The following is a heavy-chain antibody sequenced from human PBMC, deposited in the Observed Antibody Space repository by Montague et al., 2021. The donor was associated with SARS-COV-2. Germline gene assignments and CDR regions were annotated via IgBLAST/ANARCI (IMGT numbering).Heavy chain of an antibody. CDR3: ARHTRGYYDYVWGSPSYYFDY. CDR1: GGSFSGFY. D-gene: IGHD3-16*01. J-gene: IGHJ4*02. CDR2: INHSGST. Sequence: SETLSLTCAVYGGSFSGFYWSWIRQSPGKGLEWIGEINHSGSTNYNPSLKNRVTMSVDTSKNQFSLKLSSVTAAVTAVYYCARHTRGYYDYVWGSPSYYFDYWGQGTLVTVSS. V-gene: IGHV4-34*01.